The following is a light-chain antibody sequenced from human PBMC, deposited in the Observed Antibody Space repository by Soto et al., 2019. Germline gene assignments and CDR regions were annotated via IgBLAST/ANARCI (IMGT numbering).Light chain of an antibody. CDR3: FLFYGGVPNWV. Sequence: QAVVTQEPSLTVSPGGTVTLTCASSTGAVTSAYHPNWFQLKPGQAPRALIYNTNNKHSWTPARFSGSLLGGKAALTLSAVQPEDEADYYCFLFYGGVPNWVFGGGTQLTVL. CDR1: TGAVTSAYH. CDR2: NTN. J-gene: IGLJ3*02. V-gene: IGLV7-43*01.